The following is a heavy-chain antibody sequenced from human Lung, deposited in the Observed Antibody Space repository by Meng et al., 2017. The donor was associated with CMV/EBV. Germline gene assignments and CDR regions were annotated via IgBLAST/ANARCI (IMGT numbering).Heavy chain of an antibody. CDR3: ARAPYDFWSSYYYGMDV. Sequence: GGSLRLXXAASGFTVSSNYMSWVRQAPGKGLEWVSVIYSGGSTYYADSVKGRFTISGDNSKNTLYLQMNSLRAEDTAVYYCARAPYDFWSSYYYGMDVWDQGXTVTVSS. D-gene: IGHD3-3*01. CDR1: GFTVSSNY. CDR2: IYSGGST. J-gene: IGHJ6*02. V-gene: IGHV3-53*01.